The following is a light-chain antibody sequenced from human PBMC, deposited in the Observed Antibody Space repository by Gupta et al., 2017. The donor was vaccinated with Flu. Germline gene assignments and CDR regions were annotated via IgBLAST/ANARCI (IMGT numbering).Light chain of an antibody. CDR3: CSYAGTKNWV. J-gene: IGLJ3*02. Sequence: TSTNIGTYNFISCYQQHPGKAPRLLVYDVTKRPSGVPGRFSGSKSGNTASLTISGLQTEDEADYYCCSYAGTKNWVFGGGTKLTVL. CDR2: DVT. V-gene: IGLV2-11*03. CDR1: STNIGTYNF.